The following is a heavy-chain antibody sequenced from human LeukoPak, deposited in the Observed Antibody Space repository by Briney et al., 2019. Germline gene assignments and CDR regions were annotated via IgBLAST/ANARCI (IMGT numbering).Heavy chain of an antibody. CDR3: ARGEGLHFDY. D-gene: IGHD2-15*01. V-gene: IGHV4-31*03. Sequence: SETLSLTCTVSGGSISSGGYSWSWIRQHPGKGLEWIGYIYYSGSTYYNPSLKSRVTISVDTSKNQFSLKLSSVTAADTAVYYCARGEGLHFDYWGQGTLVTVSS. CDR2: IYYSGST. CDR1: GGSISSGGYS. J-gene: IGHJ4*02.